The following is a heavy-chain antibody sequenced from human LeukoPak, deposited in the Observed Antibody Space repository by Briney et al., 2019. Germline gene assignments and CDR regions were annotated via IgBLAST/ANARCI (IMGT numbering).Heavy chain of an antibody. D-gene: IGHD6-19*01. CDR1: GFIFSNYA. CDR2: ISTKGGST. Sequence: GGSLRLSCAASGFIFSNYAMYWVRQAPGKGLESVAAISTKGGSTSYADSVKGRMTISRDDSKNMMFLQMGSLTTDDMGLYFCARDRSGAFDYWGQGTLVTVSS. CDR3: ARDRSGAFDY. V-gene: IGHV3-64*02. J-gene: IGHJ4*02.